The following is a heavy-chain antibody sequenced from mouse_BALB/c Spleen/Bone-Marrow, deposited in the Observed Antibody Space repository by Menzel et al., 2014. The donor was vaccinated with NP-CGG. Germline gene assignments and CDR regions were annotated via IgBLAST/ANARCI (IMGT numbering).Heavy chain of an antibody. CDR2: INPNNSGT. CDR1: GDIFTSYY. Sequence: VQLQESGAGMVKPGASVKLSCKASGDIFTSYYMYWVKQRPGQGLEWIGGINPNNSGTNFNEKFKSEATLTVDKSSSTAYMELSSLTSEDSAVYYCARGRYDSDGWYFDVWGAGTTVTVSS. J-gene: IGHJ1*01. D-gene: IGHD2-4*01. V-gene: IGHV1-53*01. CDR3: ARGRYDSDGWYFDV.